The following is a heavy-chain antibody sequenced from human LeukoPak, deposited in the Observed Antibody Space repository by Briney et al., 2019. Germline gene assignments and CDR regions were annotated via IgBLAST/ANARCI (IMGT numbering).Heavy chain of an antibody. CDR3: ARARLGYSGPPLDY. J-gene: IGHJ4*02. D-gene: IGHD5-12*01. CDR2: IYYSGST. V-gene: IGHV4-31*03. CDR1: GGSISSGGYY. Sequence: SQTLSLSCTVSGGSISSGGYYWSWIRQHPGKGLEWIGYIYYSGSTYYNPSLKSRVTISVDTSKNQFSLKLSSVTAADTAVYYCARARLGYSGPPLDYWGQGTLVTVSS.